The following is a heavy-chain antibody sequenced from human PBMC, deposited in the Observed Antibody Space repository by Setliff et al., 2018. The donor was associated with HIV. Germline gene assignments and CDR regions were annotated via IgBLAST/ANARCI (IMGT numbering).Heavy chain of an antibody. CDR1: GGSISSGSYY. J-gene: IGHJ2*01. Sequence: LSLTCTVSGGSISSGSYYWSWIRQPAGKGLEWIGHIYTSGSTNYNPSLKSRVTISVDTSKNQFSLKLSSVTAADTAVYYCARGLSSGWYGYWYFDLWGRGTLVTVSS. CDR3: ARGLSSGWYGYWYFDL. D-gene: IGHD6-19*01. V-gene: IGHV4-61*09. CDR2: IYTSGST.